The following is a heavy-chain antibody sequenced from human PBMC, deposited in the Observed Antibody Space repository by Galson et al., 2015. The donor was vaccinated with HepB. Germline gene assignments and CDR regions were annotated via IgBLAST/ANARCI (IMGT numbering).Heavy chain of an antibody. Sequence: SVKVSCKVSGGSFSSYGISWVRQAPGQGLEWMGRTIPILGSPKYAQKFQGRVTFIADRTTSTAHMELSSLTSDDTAVYYCARDRAITVPSALDPWGQGTLVTVSS. J-gene: IGHJ5*02. CDR1: GGSFSSYG. CDR2: TIPILGSP. V-gene: IGHV1-69*10. D-gene: IGHD2-2*01. CDR3: ARDRAITVPSALDP.